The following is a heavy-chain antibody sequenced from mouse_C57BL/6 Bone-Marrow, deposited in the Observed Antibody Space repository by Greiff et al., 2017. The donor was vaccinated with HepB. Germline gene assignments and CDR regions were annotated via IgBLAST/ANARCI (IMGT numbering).Heavy chain of an antibody. Sequence: VQLQQSGPGLVQPSQCLSITCTVSGFSLTSYGVHWVRQSPGKGLEWLGVIWSGGSTDYNAAFISRLSISKDNSKSQVFFKMNSLQADDTAIYYCARKSDWYFDVWGTGTTVTVSS. CDR1: GFSLTSYG. V-gene: IGHV2-2*01. CDR2: IWSGGST. CDR3: ARKSDWYFDV. J-gene: IGHJ1*03.